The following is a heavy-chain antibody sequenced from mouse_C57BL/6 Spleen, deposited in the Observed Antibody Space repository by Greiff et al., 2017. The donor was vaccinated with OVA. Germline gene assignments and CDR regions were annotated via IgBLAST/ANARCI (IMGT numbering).Heavy chain of an antibody. V-gene: IGHV1-80*01. J-gene: IGHJ4*01. CDR3: ARQELGPYYAMDY. CDR2: IYPGDGDT. CDR1: GYAFSSYW. D-gene: IGHD4-1*01. Sequence: QVQLQQSGAELVKPGASVKISCKASGYAFSSYWMNWVKQRPGKGLEWIGQIYPGDGDTNYNGKFKGKATLTADKSSSTAYMQLSSLTSEDSAVYFCARQELGPYYAMDYWGQGTSVTVSS.